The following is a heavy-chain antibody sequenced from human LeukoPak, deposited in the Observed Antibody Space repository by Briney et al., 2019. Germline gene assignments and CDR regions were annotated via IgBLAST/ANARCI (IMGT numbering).Heavy chain of an antibody. CDR3: ATDPNRRQTY. CDR2: ISGSGGST. D-gene: IGHD1-14*01. V-gene: IGHV3-23*01. CDR1: GFTFSDYP. J-gene: IGHJ4*02. Sequence: GGSLRLSCAASGFTFSDYPMSWVRQAPGKGLEWVSVISGSGGSTYYADSVKGRFTISRDNSKNTLYLQMNSLRAEDTAVYYCATDPNRRQTYWGQGTLVTVSS.